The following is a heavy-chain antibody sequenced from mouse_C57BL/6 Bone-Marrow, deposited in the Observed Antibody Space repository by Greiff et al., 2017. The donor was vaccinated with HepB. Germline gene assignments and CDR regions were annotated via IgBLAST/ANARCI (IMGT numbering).Heavy chain of an antibody. Sequence: VQLQQSGAELVRPGASVKLSCKASGYTFTDYYINWVKQRPGQGLEWIARIYPGSGNTYYNEKFKGKATLTAEKSSSTAYMQLSSLTSEDSAVYFCARSLRDYHFDYWGQGTTLTVSS. V-gene: IGHV1-76*01. D-gene: IGHD1-2*01. CDR3: ARSLRDYHFDY. CDR2: IYPGSGNT. J-gene: IGHJ2*01. CDR1: GYTFTDYY.